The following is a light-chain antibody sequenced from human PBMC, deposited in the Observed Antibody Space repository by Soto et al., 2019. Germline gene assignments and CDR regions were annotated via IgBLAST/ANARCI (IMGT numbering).Light chain of an antibody. V-gene: IGLV2-14*01. CDR1: SSDVGIYNY. Sequence: QSALTQPVSVSGSPGQSIAISCTGSSSDVGIYNYVSWYQQRPGKVPKLIIYEVTNRPSGVSNRFSGSKSGNTASLTISGLQAEDEADYYCSSYTTSSTRVFGTGTKVTVL. J-gene: IGLJ1*01. CDR3: SSYTTSSTRV. CDR2: EVT.